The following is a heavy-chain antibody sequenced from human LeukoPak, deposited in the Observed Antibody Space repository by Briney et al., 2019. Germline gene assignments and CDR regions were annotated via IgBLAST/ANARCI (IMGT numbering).Heavy chain of an antibody. V-gene: IGHV3-30*02. Sequence: GGSLRLSCAASGFTFSSYGMHWVRQAPGKGLEWVAFIRYDGSNKYYADSVKGRFTISRDNSKNTLYLQMNSLRAEDTAVYYCAKEGTAFGVVINALDYWGQGTLVTVSS. CDR1: GFTFSSYG. CDR3: AKEGTAFGVVINALDY. D-gene: IGHD3-3*01. CDR2: IRYDGSNK. J-gene: IGHJ4*02.